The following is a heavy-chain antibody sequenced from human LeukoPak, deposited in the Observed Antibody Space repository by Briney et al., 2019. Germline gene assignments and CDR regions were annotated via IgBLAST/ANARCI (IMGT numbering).Heavy chain of an antibody. D-gene: IGHD4-23*01. J-gene: IGHJ4*02. Sequence: NPSETLSLTCTVSGGSISSGDYYWSWIRQPPGKGLEWIGYIYYSESTYYNPSLKSRVTISVDTSKNQFSLKLSSVTAADTAVYYCASLGGTPGGGFLDYWGQGTLVTVSS. CDR1: GGSISSGDYY. CDR2: IYYSEST. CDR3: ASLGGTPGGGFLDY. V-gene: IGHV4-30-4*01.